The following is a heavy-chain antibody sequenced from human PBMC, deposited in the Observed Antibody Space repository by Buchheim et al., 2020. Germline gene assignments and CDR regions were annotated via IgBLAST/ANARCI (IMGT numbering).Heavy chain of an antibody. D-gene: IGHD5-12*01. V-gene: IGHV3-66*01. Sequence: EVQLVESGGGLVQPGGSLRLSCAASGFTVSSNYMSWVRQAPGKGLEWVSVIYSGGSTYYADSVKGRFTIPRDNSKNTLYCQMNSLRAEDTAVYYCAALVATSRELCDYWGQGTL. CDR1: GFTVSSNY. J-gene: IGHJ4*02. CDR2: IYSGGST. CDR3: AALVATSRELCDY.